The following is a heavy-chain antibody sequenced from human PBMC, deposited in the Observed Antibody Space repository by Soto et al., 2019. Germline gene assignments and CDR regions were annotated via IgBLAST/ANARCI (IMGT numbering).Heavy chain of an antibody. D-gene: IGHD6-13*01. CDR3: ARFIRSSSWYGYYYYGMGG. J-gene: IGHJ6*01. Sequence: GTAVKVPWKASGYRFTGYYMRWVQPAKNQGLDWMGWINPNSGGTNYAQKFQGWVTMTRDTSISTAYMELSRLRSDDTAVYYCARFIRSSSWYGYYYYGMGGWGQATLVSVS. CDR2: INPNSGGT. V-gene: IGHV1-2*04. CDR1: GYRFTGYY.